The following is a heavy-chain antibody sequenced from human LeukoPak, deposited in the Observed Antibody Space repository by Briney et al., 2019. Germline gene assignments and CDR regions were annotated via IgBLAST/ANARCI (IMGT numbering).Heavy chain of an antibody. J-gene: IGHJ3*02. CDR1: GGSINRHY. CDR3: ATNAEPAALDAIDI. Sequence: PSEALSLTCTVSGGSINRHYWSWIRPPPGRGVEGIGYIPYRGTTNYNPTLKSRVTISVDTSNNQFSLRLSSVTAADTAVYYCATNAEPAALDAIDIWGQGTIVTVSS. V-gene: IGHV4-59*08. D-gene: IGHD2-2*01. CDR2: IPYRGTT.